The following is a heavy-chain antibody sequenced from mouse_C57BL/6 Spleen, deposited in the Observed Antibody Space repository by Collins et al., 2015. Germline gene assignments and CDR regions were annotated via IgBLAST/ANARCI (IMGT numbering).Heavy chain of an antibody. D-gene: IGHD2-3*01. V-gene: IGHV3-2*02. CDR1: GYSITSDYA. Sequence: DVQLQESGPGLVKPSQSLSLTCTVTGYSITSDYAWNWIRQFPGNKLEWMGYISYSGSTSYNPSLKSRISITRDTSKNQFFLQLNSVTTEDTATYYCARDGYYMDYWGQGTSVTVSS. J-gene: IGHJ4*01. CDR3: ARDGYYMDY. CDR2: ISYSGST.